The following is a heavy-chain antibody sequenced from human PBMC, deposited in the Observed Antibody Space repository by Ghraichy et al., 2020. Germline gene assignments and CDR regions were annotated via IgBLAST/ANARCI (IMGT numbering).Heavy chain of an antibody. Sequence: SETLSLTCAVYGGSFSGYYWSWIRQPPGKGLEWIGEINHSGSTNYNPSLKSRVTISVDTSKNQFSLKLSSVTAADTAVYYCASGAGDVVVPAAMRFDYWGQETLVTV. J-gene: IGHJ4*02. CDR3: ASGAGDVVVPAAMRFDY. V-gene: IGHV4-34*01. CDR1: GGSFSGYY. CDR2: INHSGST. D-gene: IGHD2-2*01.